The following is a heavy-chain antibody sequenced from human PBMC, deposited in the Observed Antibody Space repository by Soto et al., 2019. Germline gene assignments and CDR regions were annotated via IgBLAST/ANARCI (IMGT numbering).Heavy chain of an antibody. D-gene: IGHD3-9*01. Sequence: SETPSLTCAVYGGSFSGYYWSWIRQPPGKGLEWIGEINLSGSTNYNPSLKSRVTISVDTSKNQFSLKLSSVTAADTAVYYCARVLRYFDWLLGLFDYWGQGTLVTVSS. CDR1: GGSFSGYY. V-gene: IGHV4-34*01. CDR3: ARVLRYFDWLLGLFDY. J-gene: IGHJ4*02. CDR2: INLSGST.